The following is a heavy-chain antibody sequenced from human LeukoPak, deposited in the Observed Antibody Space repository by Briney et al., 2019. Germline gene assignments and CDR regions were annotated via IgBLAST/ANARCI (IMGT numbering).Heavy chain of an antibody. CDR3: AKDSGGNQFSYYMDV. CDR1: GFTFSNYG. V-gene: IGHV3-30*02. J-gene: IGHJ6*03. Sequence: GGSLRLSCAASGFTFSNYGIHWVRQAPGKGLEWVAFIWYDGSNKYYADSVKGRFTISRDNYKNTLYLQMNSLRAEDTAVYYCAKDSGGNQFSYYMDVWSKGTTVTVSS. CDR2: IWYDGSNK. D-gene: IGHD4-23*01.